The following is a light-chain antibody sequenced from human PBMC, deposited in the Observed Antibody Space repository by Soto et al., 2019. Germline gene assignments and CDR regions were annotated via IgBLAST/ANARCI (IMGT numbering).Light chain of an antibody. CDR1: QSVGSSY. Sequence: ENVLNQSPGTLSLSPGERATLSCRASQSVGSSYLAWYQQKPGQAPRLLIYGASSRATGIPDRFSGSGSGTEFTLTISSLQPDDFATYYCQHYNSYSEAFGQGTMV. J-gene: IGKJ1*01. V-gene: IGKV3-20*01. CDR2: GAS. CDR3: QHYNSYSEA.